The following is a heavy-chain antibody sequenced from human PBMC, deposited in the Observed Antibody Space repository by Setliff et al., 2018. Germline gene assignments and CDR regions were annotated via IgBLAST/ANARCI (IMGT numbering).Heavy chain of an antibody. CDR2: IKQDGSDK. CDR3: AKSYGSGSYRPLFDY. CDR1: GFTFSTYW. V-gene: IGHV3-7*03. D-gene: IGHD3-10*01. J-gene: IGHJ4*02. Sequence: PGGSLRLSCAASGFTFSTYWMSWVRQAPGKGLEWVANIKQDGSDKYYVDSVKGRFTISRDNSKNTPYVQMNSLRAEDTAVYYCAKSYGSGSYRPLFDYWGQGTLVTVSS.